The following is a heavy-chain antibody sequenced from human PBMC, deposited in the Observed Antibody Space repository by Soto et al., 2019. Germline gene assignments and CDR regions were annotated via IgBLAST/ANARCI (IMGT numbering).Heavy chain of an antibody. CDR1: GGSISSYY. CDR3: ARVGFYDFWSGYYSAPFANWFDP. Sequence: SETLSLTCTVSGGSISSYYWSWIRQPPGKGLEWIGYIYHSGSTNYNPSLKSRVTISVDTSKNQFSLKLSSVTAADTAVYYCARVGFYDFWSGYYSAPFANWFDPWGQGTLVTVSS. V-gene: IGHV4-59*01. CDR2: IYHSGST. J-gene: IGHJ5*02. D-gene: IGHD3-3*01.